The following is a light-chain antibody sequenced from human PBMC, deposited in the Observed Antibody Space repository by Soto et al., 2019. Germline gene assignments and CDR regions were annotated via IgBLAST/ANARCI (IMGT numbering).Light chain of an antibody. Sequence: QYALTQPASVSGSPGQSITISCTGTNSDVGSHSFVSWYQQYPGKAPKLLIYEASKRPSGLSNRFSGSKSGNTASLTISGLQAEDEADYYCCSLTNGATWVFGGGTKLTVL. CDR1: NSDVGSHSF. CDR2: EAS. CDR3: CSLTNGATWV. J-gene: IGLJ3*02. V-gene: IGLV2-23*01.